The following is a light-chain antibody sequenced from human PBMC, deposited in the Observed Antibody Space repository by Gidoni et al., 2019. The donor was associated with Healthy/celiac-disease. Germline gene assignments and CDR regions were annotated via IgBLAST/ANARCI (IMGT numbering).Light chain of an antibody. V-gene: IGKV1-5*01. CDR2: DAS. CDR1: QSISSW. Sequence: DIQMTQSPSTLSASVGDRVTITCRASQSISSWLAWDQQKPGKAPKLLIYDASSLESGVPSRFSGSGSGTEFTLTISSLQPDDFATYYCQHYGFGQGTKVEIK. J-gene: IGKJ1*01. CDR3: QHYG.